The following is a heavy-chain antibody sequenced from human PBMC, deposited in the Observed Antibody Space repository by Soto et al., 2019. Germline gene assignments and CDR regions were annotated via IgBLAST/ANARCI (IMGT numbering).Heavy chain of an antibody. CDR3: RGYHYSDGIHV. CDR1: GLAFSDHY. CDR2: SRNKANSFTT. V-gene: IGHV3-72*01. J-gene: IGHJ6*02. Sequence: EVQVVESGGGLVQPGGSLRLSCADSGLAFSDHYMDWVRQAPGKGLEWVGRSRNKANSFTTEYAASVNGRFSVSREDSENSLFLQMNSLTTGDTAVYYCRGYHYSDGIHVWGQGTTVTVSS.